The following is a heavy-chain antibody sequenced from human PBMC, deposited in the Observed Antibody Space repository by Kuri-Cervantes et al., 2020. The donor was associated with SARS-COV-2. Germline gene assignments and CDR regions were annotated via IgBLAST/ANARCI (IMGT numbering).Heavy chain of an antibody. V-gene: IGHV4-38-2*02. CDR2: IYHSGST. CDR3: ARVWCSSTSCYYFDY. CDR1: GYSISSGYY. D-gene: IGHD2-2*01. Sequence: GSLRLSCTVSGYSISSGYYWGWIRQPPGKGLEWIGSIYHSGSTYYNPSLKSRVTMSVDTSKNQFSLKLSSVTAADTAVYYCARVWCSSTSCYYFDYWGQGTLVTVSS. J-gene: IGHJ4*02.